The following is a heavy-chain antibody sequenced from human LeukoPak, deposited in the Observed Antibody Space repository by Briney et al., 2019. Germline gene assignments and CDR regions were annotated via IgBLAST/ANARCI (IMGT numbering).Heavy chain of an antibody. CDR2: IYYSGST. D-gene: IGHD1-26*01. CDR1: GGSISSSSYC. Sequence: SETLSLTCTVSGGSISSSSYCWGWIRQPPGKGLEWIGSIYYSGSTYYNPSLKSRVTISVDTSKNQFSLKLSSVTAADTAVYYCARRELVGSLGYWGQGTLVTVSS. V-gene: IGHV4-39*01. CDR3: ARRELVGSLGY. J-gene: IGHJ4*02.